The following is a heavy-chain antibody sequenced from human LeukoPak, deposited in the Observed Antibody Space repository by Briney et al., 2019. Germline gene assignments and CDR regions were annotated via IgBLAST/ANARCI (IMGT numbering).Heavy chain of an antibody. CDR2: IIPILGIA. Sequence: LVKVSCKASGGTFSSYTISWVRQAPGQGLEWMGRIIPILGIANYAQKFQGRVTITADKSTSTAYMELSSLRSEDTAVYYCARDIVGATRVPWFDPWGQGTLVTVSS. V-gene: IGHV1-69*04. CDR3: ARDIVGATRVPWFDP. CDR1: GGTFSSYT. J-gene: IGHJ5*02. D-gene: IGHD1-26*01.